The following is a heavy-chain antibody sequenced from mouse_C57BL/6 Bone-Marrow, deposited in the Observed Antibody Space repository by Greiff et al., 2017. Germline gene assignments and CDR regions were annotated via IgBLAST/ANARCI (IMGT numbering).Heavy chain of an antibody. CDR2: IYPGSGST. V-gene: IGHV1-55*01. CDR1: GYTFTSYW. CDR3: ASTPRYYGNSFWYFDV. J-gene: IGHJ1*03. D-gene: IGHD2-1*01. Sequence: QVQLQQPGAELVKPGASVKMSCKASGYTFTSYWITWVKQRPGQGLEWIGDIYPGSGSTNYNEKFKSKATLTVDTSSSTAYMQLSSLTSEDSAVYYCASTPRYYGNSFWYFDVWGTGTTVTVSS.